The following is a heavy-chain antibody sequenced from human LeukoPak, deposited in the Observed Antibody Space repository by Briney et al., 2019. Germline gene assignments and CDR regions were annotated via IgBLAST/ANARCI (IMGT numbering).Heavy chain of an antibody. J-gene: IGHJ6*03. CDR1: GGSISSYY. Sequence: KPSETLSLTCTVSGGSISSYYWSSIRQPPGKGLEWIGYIYYSGSTNYNPSLKSRVTISVDTSKNQFSLKLSSVTAADTAVYYCARGGSGWYRVYYYYMDVWGKGTTVTVSS. V-gene: IGHV4-59*01. CDR2: IYYSGST. CDR3: ARGGSGWYRVYYYYMDV. D-gene: IGHD6-19*01.